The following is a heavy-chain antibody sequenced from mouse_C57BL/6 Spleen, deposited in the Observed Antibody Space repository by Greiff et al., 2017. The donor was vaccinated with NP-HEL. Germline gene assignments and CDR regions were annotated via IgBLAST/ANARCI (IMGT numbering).Heavy chain of an antibody. J-gene: IGHJ2*01. CDR2: IYPGSGST. Sequence: QVQLQQPGAELVKPGASVKMSCKASGYTFTSYWITWVKQRPGQGLEWIGDIYPGSGSTNYNEKFKSKATLTVDISSSTAYMQFSSLSSEDSAVYSCAKFITPVAPFDYWGQGATLAVSS. CDR1: GYTFTSYW. CDR3: AKFITPVAPFDY. D-gene: IGHD1-1*01. V-gene: IGHV1-55*01.